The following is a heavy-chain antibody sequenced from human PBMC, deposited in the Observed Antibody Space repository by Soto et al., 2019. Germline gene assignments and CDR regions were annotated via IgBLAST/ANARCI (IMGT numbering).Heavy chain of an antibody. V-gene: IGHV3-33*01. CDR1: GFTFSRFG. CDR2: IWYDGSQQ. Sequence: QVQLVESGGGVVQPGGSLRLSCAASGFTFSRFGMHWVRQAPGKGLEWVAIIWYDGSQQFYADSVKGRFTISRDTSRNILYLQMTSLRAEDTAVYYCTRANTSPFDYWGQGALVTVSS. J-gene: IGHJ4*02. CDR3: TRANTSPFDY.